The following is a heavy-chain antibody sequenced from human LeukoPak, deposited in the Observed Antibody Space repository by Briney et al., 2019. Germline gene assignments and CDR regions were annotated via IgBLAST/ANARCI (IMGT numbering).Heavy chain of an antibody. V-gene: IGHV3-11*05. CDR3: ARDLKAAAGPFDP. J-gene: IGHJ5*02. D-gene: IGHD6-13*01. Sequence: GGSLRLSCAASGFTFSDYYMSWIRQAPGKGLEWVSYISSSSSYTNYADSVKGRFTISRDNAKNSQYLQMNSLRAEDTAVYYCARDLKAAAGPFDPWGQGTLVTVSS. CDR1: GFTFSDYY. CDR2: ISSSSSYT.